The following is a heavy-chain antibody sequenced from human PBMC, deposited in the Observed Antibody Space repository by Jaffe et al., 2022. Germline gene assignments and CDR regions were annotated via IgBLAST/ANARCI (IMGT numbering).Heavy chain of an antibody. V-gene: IGHV2-70*20. CDR3: ARIAHYYGSGSYYNGVHFDY. CDR2: IDWDDDK. Sequence: QVTLRESGPALVKPTQTLTLTCTFSGFSLSTSGMCVSWVRQPPGKALEWLALIDWDDDKYYSTSLKTRLTISKDTSKNQVVLTMTNMDPVDTATYYCARIAHYYGSGSYYNGVHFDYWGQGTLVTVSS. D-gene: IGHD3-10*01. CDR1: GFSLSTSGMC. J-gene: IGHJ4*02.